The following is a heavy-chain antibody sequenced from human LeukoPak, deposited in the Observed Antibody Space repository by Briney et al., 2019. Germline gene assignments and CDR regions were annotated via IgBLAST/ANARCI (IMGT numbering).Heavy chain of an antibody. CDR2: INHSGST. V-gene: IGHV4-34*01. CDR3: ARRNLIHYYGSGSYYNVPNWFDP. CDR1: GGSFSGYY. Sequence: SETLTLTCAVYGGSFSGYYWSWIRQPPGKGLECIGEINHSGSTNYNPSLKSRVTISVDTSKNQFSLKLSSVTAADTAVYYCARRNLIHYYGSGSYYNVPNWFDPWGQGTLVTVSS. J-gene: IGHJ5*02. D-gene: IGHD3-10*01.